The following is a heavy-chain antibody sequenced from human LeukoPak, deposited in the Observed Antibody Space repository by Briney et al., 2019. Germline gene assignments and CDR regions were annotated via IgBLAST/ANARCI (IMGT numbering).Heavy chain of an antibody. CDR3: AKWSPFGGNPGY. V-gene: IGHV3-23*01. J-gene: IGHJ4*02. D-gene: IGHD4-23*01. CDR1: GFTFSTYN. Sequence: PGGSLRLSCAASGFTFSTYNMNWVRQAPGKGLEWVSAISGSGGSTYYADSVKGRFTISRDNSKNTLYLQMNSLRVEDTAVYCCAKWSPFGGNPGYWGQGTLVTVSS. CDR2: ISGSGGST.